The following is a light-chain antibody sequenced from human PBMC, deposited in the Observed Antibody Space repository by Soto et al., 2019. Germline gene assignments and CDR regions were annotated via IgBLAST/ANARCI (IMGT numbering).Light chain of an antibody. V-gene: IGKV1-39*01. CDR2: TAS. Sequence: DIQMTQSPSSLSASVGDRVTITCRASQSINSFLNWYQQNPGKAPKLLIYTASSLQSGVPSRFSGSGSGTDFTLTINSLQPEDFATYYCQQGYSSPITFGQGTRLEMK. CDR3: QQGYSSPIT. J-gene: IGKJ5*01. CDR1: QSINSF.